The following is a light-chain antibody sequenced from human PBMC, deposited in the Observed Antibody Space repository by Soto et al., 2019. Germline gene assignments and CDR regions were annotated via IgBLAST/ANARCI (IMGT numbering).Light chain of an antibody. J-gene: IGKJ1*01. Sequence: EIVLTQSPATLSLSPGERATLSCRASQSIGLAIAWYQHKPGQAPRVLIFDASQRATGIPARFRGSGSGTDFTLSINSLEPEDFAVYYCQQRTDRPPWTFGQGTKVESK. CDR2: DAS. V-gene: IGKV3-11*01. CDR3: QQRTDRPPWT. CDR1: QSIGLA.